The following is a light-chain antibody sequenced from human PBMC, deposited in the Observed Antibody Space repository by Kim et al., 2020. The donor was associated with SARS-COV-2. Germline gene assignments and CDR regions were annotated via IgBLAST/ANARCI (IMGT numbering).Light chain of an antibody. J-gene: IGLJ3*02. Sequence: GQSITISCNGTSSDVGGYNYVSWYQQHPGKGPKLMIYEVSNRPSGVSDRFSGSKSGNTASLTISGLQAEDEADYYCNSYTSTGTWVFGGGTQLTVL. CDR2: EVS. CDR1: SSDVGGYNY. V-gene: IGLV2-14*03. CDR3: NSYTSTGTWV.